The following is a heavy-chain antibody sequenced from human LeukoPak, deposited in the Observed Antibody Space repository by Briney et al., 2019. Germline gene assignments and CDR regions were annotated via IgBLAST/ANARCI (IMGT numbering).Heavy chain of an antibody. D-gene: IGHD6-6*01. CDR1: GGSISSGGYY. V-gene: IGHV4-30-2*01. Sequence: SQTLSLTCTVSGGSISSGGYYWSWIRQPPGKGVEWIGYIHHSGSTYYNPSLKSRVTISVDRSKNQFSLKLSSVTAADTAVYYCARGNFIAARPHDYWGQGTLVTVSS. CDR3: ARGNFIAARPHDY. J-gene: IGHJ4*02. CDR2: IHHSGST.